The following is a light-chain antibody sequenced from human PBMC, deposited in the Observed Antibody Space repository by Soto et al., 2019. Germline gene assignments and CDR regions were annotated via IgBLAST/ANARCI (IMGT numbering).Light chain of an antibody. CDR3: QQYGSSPYT. V-gene: IGKV3D-20*01. Sequence: PGERATLSCGASQTVSSSYLAWYQQKPVQAPSLLIYDASSRATVIPDRFSCIGSETDFTLTISRLEPEDFAVYYCQQYGSSPYTFGPGTKLEIK. CDR2: DAS. J-gene: IGKJ2*01. CDR1: QTVSSSY.